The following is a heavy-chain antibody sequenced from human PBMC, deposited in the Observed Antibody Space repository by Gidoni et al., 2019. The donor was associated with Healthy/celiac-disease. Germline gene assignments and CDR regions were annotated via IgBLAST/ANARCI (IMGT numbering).Heavy chain of an antibody. V-gene: IGHV3-23*01. J-gene: IGHJ5*02. CDR2: ISGSGGST. CDR1: GFTFSSYA. CDR3: AKDYYDSSGYYPRWFDP. D-gene: IGHD3-22*01. Sequence: GFTFSSYAMSWVRQAPGKGLGWVSAISGSGGSTYYADSAKGRFTISRANSKNTQYLKSNSLRDEDTVDYYCAKDYYDSSGYYPRWFDPWGQGTLVTVSS.